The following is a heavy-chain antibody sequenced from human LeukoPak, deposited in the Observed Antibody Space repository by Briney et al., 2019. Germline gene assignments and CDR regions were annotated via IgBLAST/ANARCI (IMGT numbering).Heavy chain of an antibody. J-gene: IGHJ4*02. D-gene: IGHD6-19*01. Sequence: GASVKVSRKASGYTFTGYYMHWVRQAPGQGLEWMGWINPNSGGTNYAQKFQGRVTMTRDTSISTAYMELSRLRSDDTAVYYCARAGSGWYEKSFDYWGPGTLVTVSS. CDR3: ARAGSGWYEKSFDY. V-gene: IGHV1-2*02. CDR2: INPNSGGT. CDR1: GYTFTGYY.